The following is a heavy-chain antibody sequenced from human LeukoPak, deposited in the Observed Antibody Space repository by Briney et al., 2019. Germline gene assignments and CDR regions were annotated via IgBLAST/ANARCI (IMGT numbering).Heavy chain of an antibody. V-gene: IGHV3-23*01. Sequence: GGSLRPSCAASGFTFSSYAMSWVRQAPGKGLEWVSAISGSGGSTYYADSVKGRFTISRDNSKSTLYLQMNSLRAEDTAVYYCASRMYYFDYWGQGTLVTVSS. CDR2: ISGSGGST. CDR1: GFTFSSYA. CDR3: ASRMYYFDY. D-gene: IGHD2/OR15-2a*01. J-gene: IGHJ4*02.